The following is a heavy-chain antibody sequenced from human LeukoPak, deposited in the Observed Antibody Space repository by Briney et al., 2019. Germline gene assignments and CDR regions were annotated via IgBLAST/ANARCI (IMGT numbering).Heavy chain of an antibody. Sequence: SETLSLTCTVSDGSISSGGYYWSWIRQHPGKGLEWIGYIYHSGSTYYNPSLRSRVTISVDTSKNQFSLKLSSVIAADTAVYYCARGSTTYYYDSSGYYHHRKAFDIWGQGTMVTVSS. J-gene: IGHJ3*02. CDR3: ARGSTTYYYDSSGYYHHRKAFDI. CDR2: IYHSGST. V-gene: IGHV4-31*03. CDR1: DGSISSGGYY. D-gene: IGHD3-22*01.